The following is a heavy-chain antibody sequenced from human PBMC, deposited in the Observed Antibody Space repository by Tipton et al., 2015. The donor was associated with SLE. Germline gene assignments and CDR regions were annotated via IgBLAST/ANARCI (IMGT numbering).Heavy chain of an antibody. Sequence: SLRLSCTVSGGSISSYYWSWIRQPPGKGLEWVSAISGSGGSTYYADSVKGRFTISRDNSKNTLYLQMNSLRAEDTAVYYCAKEGIQDFDYWDQGSLVTVSS. CDR2: ISGSGGST. V-gene: IGHV3-23*01. CDR1: GGSISSYY. CDR3: AKEGIQDFDY. J-gene: IGHJ4*02.